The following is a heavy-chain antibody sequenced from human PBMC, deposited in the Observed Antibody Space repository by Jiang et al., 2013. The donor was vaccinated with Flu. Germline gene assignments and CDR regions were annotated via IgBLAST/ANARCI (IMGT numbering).Heavy chain of an antibody. V-gene: IGHV3-7*01. J-gene: IGHJ4*02. D-gene: IGHD2-15*01. CDR3: ARDRIGWLDS. CDR1: GFTFSSFW. Sequence: VQLVESGGGLVQPGGSLRLSCAASGFTFSSFWMSWVRQAPGKGLEWVANIKQDGSEKYYVDSVKGRFTISRDNAKSSLYLQMNSLRGEDTAVYYCARDRIGWLDSWGQGTLGTVSS. CDR2: IKQDGSEK.